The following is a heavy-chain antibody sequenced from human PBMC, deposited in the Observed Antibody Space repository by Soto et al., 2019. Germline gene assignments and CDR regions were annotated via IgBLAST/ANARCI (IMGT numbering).Heavy chain of an antibody. CDR2: MNPNSGNT. V-gene: IGHV1-8*01. J-gene: IGHJ6*02. Sequence: QVQLVQSGAEVKKPGASVKVSCKASGYTFTSYDINWVRQATGQGLEWMGWMNPNSGNTGYAQKFQGRVTMTRNTSISTAYMELSSLRSEDTAVYYCARVYDSSGYYFYYYYYGMAVWGQGPTVTVSS. D-gene: IGHD3-22*01. CDR3: ARVYDSSGYYFYYYYYGMAV. CDR1: GYTFTSYD.